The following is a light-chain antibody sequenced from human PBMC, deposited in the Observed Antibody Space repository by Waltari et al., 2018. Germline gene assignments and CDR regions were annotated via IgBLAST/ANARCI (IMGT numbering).Light chain of an antibody. CDR1: QSISSY. CDR3: QQTSSPPLT. J-gene: IGKJ4*01. CDR2: AAS. Sequence: DIQMTQSPSSLSASVGDRVTITCRASQSISSYLNWYQQKPGKAPKLLIYAASSLQSGVPSRFSGRGSGTDFTLTISSLQPDDSATYYCQQTSSPPLTFGGGTKVEIK. V-gene: IGKV1-39*01.